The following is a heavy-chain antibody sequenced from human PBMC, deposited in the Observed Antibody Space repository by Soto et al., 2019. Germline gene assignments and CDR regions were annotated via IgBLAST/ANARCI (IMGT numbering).Heavy chain of an antibody. D-gene: IGHD2-15*01. V-gene: IGHV3-74*01. CDR3: ARDLGYCSGGSCGNWFDP. CDR2: INSDGSST. CDR1: GFTFSSYW. J-gene: IGHJ5*02. Sequence: VQLVESGGGLVQPGGSLRLSCAASGFTFSSYWMHWVRQAPGKGLVWVSRINSDGSSTSYADSVKGRFTISRDNAKNTLYLQMNSLRAEDTAVYYCARDLGYCSGGSCGNWFDPWGQGTLVTVSS.